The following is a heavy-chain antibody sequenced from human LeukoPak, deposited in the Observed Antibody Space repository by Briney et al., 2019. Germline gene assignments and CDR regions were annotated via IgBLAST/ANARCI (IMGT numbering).Heavy chain of an antibody. CDR3: ARVGTGTRSFDS. CDR2: ISAYNGYT. J-gene: IGHJ4*02. CDR1: GYTFTTHD. Sequence: ASVTVSCKTSGYTFTTHDINWVRQAPGQGLEWMGRISAYNGYTNYGRRFQGRVTMTTDTSTNTAYMELRSLRSDDPAVYYCARVGTGTRSFDSWGQGTLVTVSS. V-gene: IGHV1-18*01. D-gene: IGHD1/OR15-1a*01.